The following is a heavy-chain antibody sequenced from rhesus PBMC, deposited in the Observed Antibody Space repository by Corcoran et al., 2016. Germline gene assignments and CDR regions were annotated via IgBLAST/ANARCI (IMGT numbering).Heavy chain of an antibody. J-gene: IGHJ3*01. CDR2: IYGSGGST. Sequence: QVQLQESGPGLVKPSETLPLTCAVSGASISSTSWSWIRQAPGKGLGWIGRIYGSGGSTDYNPSLKSRVTISIDTSKNQFSLKLSSVTAADTAVYYCARELWWADYVGDAFDFWGQGLRVTVSS. CDR1: GASISSTS. V-gene: IGHV4S2*01. D-gene: IGHD3-34*01. CDR3: ARELWWADYVGDAFDF.